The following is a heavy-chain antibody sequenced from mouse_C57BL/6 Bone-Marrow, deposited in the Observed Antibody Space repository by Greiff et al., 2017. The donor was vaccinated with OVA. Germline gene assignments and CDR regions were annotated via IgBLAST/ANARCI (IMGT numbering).Heavy chain of an antibody. Sequence: VQLQQSGGGLVQPGGSLSLSCAASGFTFTDYYMSWVRQPPGKALEWLGFIRNKANGYTTEYSASVKGRFTISRDNSQSILYLQMNALRAEDSATYYCARYPYDGYYTWYFDYWGQGTTLTVSS. CDR3: ARYPYDGYYTWYFDY. CDR1: GFTFTDYY. D-gene: IGHD2-3*01. J-gene: IGHJ2*01. CDR2: IRNKANGYTT. V-gene: IGHV7-3*01.